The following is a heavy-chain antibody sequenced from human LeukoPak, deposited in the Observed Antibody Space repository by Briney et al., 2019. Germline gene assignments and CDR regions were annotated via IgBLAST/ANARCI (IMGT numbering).Heavy chain of an antibody. J-gene: IGHJ3*02. CDR1: GGSISSSSYY. CDR3: ARWYSTMIAPWDAFDI. D-gene: IGHD3-22*01. CDR2: IYYSGST. Sequence: SETLSLTCTVSGGSISSSSYYWGWIRQPPGKGLEWIGSIYYSGSTYHNPSLKSRVTISVDTSKNQFSLKLSSVTAADTAVYYCARWYSTMIAPWDAFDIWGQGTMVTVSS. V-gene: IGHV4-39*01.